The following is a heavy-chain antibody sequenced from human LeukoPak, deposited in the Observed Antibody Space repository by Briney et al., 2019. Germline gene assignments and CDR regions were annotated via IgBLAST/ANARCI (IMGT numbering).Heavy chain of an antibody. J-gene: IGHJ4*02. CDR2: ISDNT. CDR1: GFTFGVYA. D-gene: IGHD6-19*01. V-gene: IGHV3-23*01. CDR3: ARSLGSGHHHFAY. Sequence: PGGSLRLSCAASGFTFGVYAMTWVRQAPGRGLEWVSTISDNTYYSESVKGRFSISRDDSKSTLFLQMSRLTIEDTAIYHCARSLGSGHHHFAYGSQGILVTVSS.